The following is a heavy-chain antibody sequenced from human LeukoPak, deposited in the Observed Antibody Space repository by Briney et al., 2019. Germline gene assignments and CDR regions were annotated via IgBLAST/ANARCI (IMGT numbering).Heavy chain of an antibody. J-gene: IGHJ6*02. Sequence: WASVKVSCKASGYTFTGYYMHWVRQAPGQGLEWMGWINPNSGGTNYAQKFQGRVTMTRDTSISTAYMELSRLRSDDTAVYYCARYTLYSNHSGLGYYYGMDVWGQGTTVTVSS. V-gene: IGHV1-2*02. CDR2: INPNSGGT. CDR3: ARYTLYSNHSGLGYYYGMDV. CDR1: GYTFTGYY. D-gene: IGHD4-11*01.